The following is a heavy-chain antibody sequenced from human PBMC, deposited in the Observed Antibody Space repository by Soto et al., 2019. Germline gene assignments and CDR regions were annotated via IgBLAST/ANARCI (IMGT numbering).Heavy chain of an antibody. J-gene: IGHJ6*02. Sequence: GASVKVSCKASGYTFTSYDINWVRQATGQGLERMGWMNPNSGNTGYAQKFQGRVTMTRNTSTSTAYMELSSLRSEDTAVYYCARDFWSGYYTHKGYYYGMDVWGQGTTVTVSS. CDR3: ARDFWSGYYTHKGYYYGMDV. D-gene: IGHD3-3*01. V-gene: IGHV1-8*01. CDR1: GYTFTSYD. CDR2: MNPNSGNT.